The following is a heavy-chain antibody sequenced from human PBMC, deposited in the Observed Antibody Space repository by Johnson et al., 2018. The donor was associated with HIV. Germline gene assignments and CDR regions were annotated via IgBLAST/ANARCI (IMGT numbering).Heavy chain of an antibody. D-gene: IGHD6-13*01. CDR1: GFTFSSYA. V-gene: IGHV3-30-3*01. CDR2: ISYDGSNK. Sequence: QVHLVESGGGVVQPGRSLRLSCAASGFTFSSYAMHWVRQAPGKGLEWVAVISYDGSNKYYADSVKGRFTISRDNVKNTLYLQMNSLRAEDTAVYYCAREQELIGERAFDIWGQGTMVTVSS. J-gene: IGHJ3*02. CDR3: AREQELIGERAFDI.